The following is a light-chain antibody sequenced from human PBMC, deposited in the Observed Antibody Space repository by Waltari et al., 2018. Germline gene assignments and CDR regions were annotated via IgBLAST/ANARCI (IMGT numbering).Light chain of an antibody. CDR3: CAFAGYGVYV. J-gene: IGLJ1*01. Sequence: WYHHHPGGAPKFLIYDVSKRPSGVSSRFSGSKSGKTASLTISGLQAEDEGDYYCCAFAGYGVYVFGSGTHVAVL. V-gene: IGLV2-23*02. CDR2: DVS.